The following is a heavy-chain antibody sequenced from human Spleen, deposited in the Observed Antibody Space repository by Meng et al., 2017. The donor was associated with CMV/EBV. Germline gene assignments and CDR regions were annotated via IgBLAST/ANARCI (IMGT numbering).Heavy chain of an antibody. CDR1: YI. J-gene: IGHJ4*02. V-gene: IGHV4-34*04. D-gene: IGHD3-16*01. CDR2: ITASRST. CDR3: ARGRRGGGEVPPIDY. Sequence: YILYSIRHPPGRGGECIGEITASRSTKHNPSLNSRATIPIQPTKNRSSLKRNCVAAADTAVYYSARGRRGGGEVPPIDYWGQGTLVTVSS.